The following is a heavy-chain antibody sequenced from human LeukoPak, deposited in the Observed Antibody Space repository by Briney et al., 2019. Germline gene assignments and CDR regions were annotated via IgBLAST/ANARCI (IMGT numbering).Heavy chain of an antibody. CDR3: AKGGAPFVEGYYYGMDV. J-gene: IGHJ6*02. CDR1: GFTFSSYA. D-gene: IGHD5-24*01. V-gene: IGHV3-23*01. CDR2: ISGSGVTT. Sequence: PGGSLRLSCAASGFTFSSYAMTWVRQAPGKGLVWVSGISGSGVTTYFADSVKGRFSISRDNSKNTLYLQMNSLRAEDTAVYYCAKGGAPFVEGYYYGMDVWGQGTTVTVSS.